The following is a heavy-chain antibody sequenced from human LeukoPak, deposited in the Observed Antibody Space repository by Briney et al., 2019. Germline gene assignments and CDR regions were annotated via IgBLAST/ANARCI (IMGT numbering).Heavy chain of an antibody. CDR1: GFTFGSFA. CDR2: ILGSGGSP. J-gene: IGHJ4*02. Sequence: GSLILSCEASGFTFGSFAMFWVRPAPGKGLDWIAGILGSGGSPHYADSVKGRFTISRDNSKNTVYLQINSLRAEDTAVYYCGKTTAGYSSGQKPAWPVDYWGQGTLVTVSS. D-gene: IGHD5-18*01. V-gene: IGHV3-23*01. CDR3: GKTTAGYSSGQKPAWPVDY.